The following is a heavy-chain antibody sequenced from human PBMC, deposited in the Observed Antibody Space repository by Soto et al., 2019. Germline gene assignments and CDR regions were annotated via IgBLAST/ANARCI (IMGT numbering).Heavy chain of an antibody. D-gene: IGHD2-21*02. J-gene: IGHJ4*02. CDR3: ARVFPSYCGGDCSYFDS. V-gene: IGHV4-59*02. CDR2: IFYSGST. Sequence: TLSLTCTVSGGSVNSYYWSWIRQPPGKGLEWMGYIFYSGSTKSNPSLKSRVTMSVDMSKNQFSLMLTSVTAADTAVYYCARVFPSYCGGDCSYFDSWGQGTLVTVSS. CDR1: GGSVNSYY.